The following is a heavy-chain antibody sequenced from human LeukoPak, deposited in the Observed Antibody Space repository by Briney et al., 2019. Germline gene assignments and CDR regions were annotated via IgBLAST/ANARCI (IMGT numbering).Heavy chain of an antibody. CDR2: IYHSGST. V-gene: IGHV4-30-2*01. D-gene: IGHD1-1*01. J-gene: IGHJ4*02. CDR3: ATCVQRYNWNDRQLDY. CDR1: GGSISSGGYS. Sequence: PSETLSLTCAVSGGSISSGGYSWSWIRQPPGKGLEWIGYIYHSGSTYYNPSLKSRVTISVDRSKNQFSLKLSSVTAADTAVYYCATCVQRYNWNDRQLDYWGQGTLVTVSS.